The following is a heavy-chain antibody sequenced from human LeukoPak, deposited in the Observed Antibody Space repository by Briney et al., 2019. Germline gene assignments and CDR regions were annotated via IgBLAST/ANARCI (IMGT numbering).Heavy chain of an antibody. Sequence: SETLSLTCTVSGGSISSSSYYWGWIRQPPGKGLEWIGYSYYSGTTNYSPSLKSRVTISLDTSKNQISLKLTSVTAADTAVYYCARVIRGSSGWFDEAFDIWGQGTMVTVSS. CDR1: GGSISSSSYY. CDR3: ARVIRGSSGWFDEAFDI. J-gene: IGHJ3*02. V-gene: IGHV4-61*05. D-gene: IGHD6-19*01. CDR2: SYYSGTT.